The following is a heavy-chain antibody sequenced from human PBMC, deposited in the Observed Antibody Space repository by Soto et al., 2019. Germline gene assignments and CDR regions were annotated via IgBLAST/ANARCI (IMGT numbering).Heavy chain of an antibody. V-gene: IGHV5-51*01. Sequence: PGESLKISCKGSGYSFTSYWIGWVRQMPGKGLEWMGIIYPGDSDTRYSPSFQGQVTISADKSISTAYLQWSSLKASDTAMYYCARHDGYDFWSGYSGYYYYYGMDVWGQGTTVTVS. CDR3: ARHDGYDFWSGYSGYYYYYGMDV. CDR1: GYSFTSYW. CDR2: IYPGDSDT. D-gene: IGHD3-3*01. J-gene: IGHJ6*02.